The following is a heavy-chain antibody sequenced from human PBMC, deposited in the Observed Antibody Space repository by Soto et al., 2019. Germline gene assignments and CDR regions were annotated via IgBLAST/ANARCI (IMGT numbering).Heavy chain of an antibody. J-gene: IGHJ4*02. CDR2: ITPFSGDV. D-gene: IGHD1-26*01. Sequence: QMQLVQSGAEVTRTGSTVTVSCKALGNTFTYRYLHWVRQAPGQALECMGWITPFSGDVHYAQKFQERVTITRDRAINTAYMRMSSLRPEDTAMYYCASGGAGSGPFTWELPDHWGQGTLVTVSS. V-gene: IGHV1-45*02. CDR1: GNTFTYRY. CDR3: ASGGAGSGPFTWELPDH.